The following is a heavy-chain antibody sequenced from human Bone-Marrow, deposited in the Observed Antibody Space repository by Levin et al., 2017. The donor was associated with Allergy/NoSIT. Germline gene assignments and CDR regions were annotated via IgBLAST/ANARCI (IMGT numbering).Heavy chain of an antibody. CDR2: IIPIFGTA. CDR1: GGTFSSYA. V-gene: IGHV1-69*01. J-gene: IGHJ4*02. Sequence: KISCKASGGTFSSYAISWVRQAPGQGLEWMGGIIPIFGTANYAQKFQGRVTITADESTSTAYMDLSSLRSEDTAVYYCATDVNTSLAYWGQGTLVTVSS. D-gene: IGHD2/OR15-2a*01. CDR3: ATDVNTSLAY.